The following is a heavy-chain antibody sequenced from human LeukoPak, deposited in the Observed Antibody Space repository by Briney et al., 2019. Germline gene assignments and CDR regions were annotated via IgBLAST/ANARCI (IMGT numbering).Heavy chain of an antibody. CDR3: ARDWVGYCSSTSCYTLGDYYYYYMDV. V-gene: IGHV1-69*04. Sequence: SVKVSCKASGGTFSSYTISWLRQAPGQGLEWMGRIIPILGIANYAQKFQGRVTINADKSTSTAYMELSSLRSEDTAVYYCARDWVGYCSSTSCYTLGDYYYYYMDVWGKGTTVTVSS. D-gene: IGHD2-2*02. J-gene: IGHJ6*03. CDR1: GGTFSSYT. CDR2: IIPILGIA.